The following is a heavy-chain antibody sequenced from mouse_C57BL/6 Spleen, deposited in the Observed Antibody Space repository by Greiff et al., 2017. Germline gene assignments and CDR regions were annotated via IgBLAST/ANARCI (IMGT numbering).Heavy chain of an antibody. D-gene: IGHD2-2*01. Sequence: EVQLQQSGPELVKPGASVKISCKASGYSFTGYYMHWVKQSPEKSLEWIGEINPSTGGTTYKQKFKAKATLTVDKSSSTAYMQLKSLTSEDSAVYYCARGKAIYYGYGDYAMDYWGQGTSVTVSS. V-gene: IGHV1-42*01. J-gene: IGHJ4*01. CDR3: ARGKAIYYGYGDYAMDY. CDR2: INPSTGGT. CDR1: GYSFTGYY.